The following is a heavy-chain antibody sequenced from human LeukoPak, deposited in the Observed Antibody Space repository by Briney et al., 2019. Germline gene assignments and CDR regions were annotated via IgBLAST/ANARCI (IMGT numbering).Heavy chain of an antibody. Sequence: ASVKVSCKVSGYTLTELSMHWVRQAPGKGHEWMGGFDPEDGETIYAQKFQGRVTMTEDTSTDTAYMELSSLRSEDTAVYYCAREPDYDILTGPLNWFDPWGQGTLVTVSS. CDR2: FDPEDGET. V-gene: IGHV1-24*01. CDR1: GYTLTELS. CDR3: AREPDYDILTGPLNWFDP. D-gene: IGHD3-9*01. J-gene: IGHJ5*02.